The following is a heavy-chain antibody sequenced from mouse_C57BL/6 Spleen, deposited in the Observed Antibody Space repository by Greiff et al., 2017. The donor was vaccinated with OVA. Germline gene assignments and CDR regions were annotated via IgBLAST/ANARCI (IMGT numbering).Heavy chain of an antibody. CDR3: ARVDGNFYAMDY. CDR2: IYPRSGNT. V-gene: IGHV1-81*01. D-gene: IGHD2-1*01. J-gene: IGHJ4*01. CDR1: GYTFTSYG. Sequence: VQLVESGAELARPGASVKLSCKASGYTFTSYGISWVKQRTGQGLEWIGEIYPRSGNTYYNEKFKGKATLTADKSSSTAYMELRSLTSEDSAVYFCARVDGNFYAMDYWGQGTSVTVSS.